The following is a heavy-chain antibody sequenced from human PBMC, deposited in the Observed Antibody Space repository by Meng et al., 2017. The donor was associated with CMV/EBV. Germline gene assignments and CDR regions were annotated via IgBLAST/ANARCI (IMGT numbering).Heavy chain of an antibody. CDR2: FSAYNGNT. Sequence: ASVKVSCKASGYTFTSYGIRWVRQAPGQGLEWMGWFSAYNGNTNYAQKLQDRVNITTDTSTSTAYTELRSLSSDDTAVYYWASSEGDSISSILDYWGQGTLVTVSS. V-gene: IGHV1-18*01. CDR1: GYTFTSYG. J-gene: IGHJ4*02. CDR3: ASSEGDSISSILDY. D-gene: IGHD6-6*01.